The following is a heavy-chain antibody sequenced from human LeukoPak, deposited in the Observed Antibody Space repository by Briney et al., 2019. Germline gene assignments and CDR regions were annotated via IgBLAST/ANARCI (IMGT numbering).Heavy chain of an antibody. CDR1: GYTFTSYA. CDR2: INPNSGDT. D-gene: IGHD3-10*01. J-gene: IGHJ4*02. Sequence: EASVKVSCKASGYTFTSYAMNWVRQAPGQGLEWVGWINPNSGDTNYAQKFQGRVTMTRDTSISTAYMELSRLRSDDTAVYYCARVRDLWFGDFDYWGQGTLVTVSS. CDR3: ARVRDLWFGDFDY. V-gene: IGHV1-2*02.